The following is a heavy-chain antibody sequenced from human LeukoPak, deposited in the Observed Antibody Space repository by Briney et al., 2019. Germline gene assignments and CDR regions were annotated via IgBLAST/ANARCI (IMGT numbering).Heavy chain of an antibody. CDR3: ARSWFGELTLDY. CDR2: ISSSSSYI. J-gene: IGHJ4*02. Sequence: GGSLRLSCAASGFTFSSYSMNWVRQAPGKGLEWVSSISSSSSYIYYADSVKGRFTISRDNAKNSLYLQMNSLGAEDTAVYYCARSWFGELTLDYWGQGTLVTVSS. D-gene: IGHD3-10*01. V-gene: IGHV3-21*01. CDR1: GFTFSSYS.